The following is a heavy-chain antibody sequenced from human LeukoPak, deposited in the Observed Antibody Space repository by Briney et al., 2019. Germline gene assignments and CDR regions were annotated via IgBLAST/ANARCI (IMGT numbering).Heavy chain of an antibody. Sequence: GGSLRLSCEASGFXFSSYWISWVRQAPGKGLEWVADINQYESEKYYVDSVKGRLTISRDNAESSLFLQMNSLRAEDTAVYYCASSAMVRGGDEYWGQGTLVTVS. CDR2: INQYESEK. D-gene: IGHD3-10*01. CDR3: ASSAMVRGGDEY. J-gene: IGHJ4*02. V-gene: IGHV3-7*03. CDR1: GFXFSSYW.